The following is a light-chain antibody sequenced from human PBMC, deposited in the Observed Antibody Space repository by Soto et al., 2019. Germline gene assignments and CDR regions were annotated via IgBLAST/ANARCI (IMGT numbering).Light chain of an antibody. CDR1: QSVSISY. J-gene: IGKJ5*01. CDR2: GAS. V-gene: IGKV3D-20*02. Sequence: EIVMPPSPATLSVSPWERATLSFRSSQSVSISYLAWYQQKPGQAPRLLIYGASSRATGIPARFSGSGSGTDFTLTISSLEPEDFAIYYCQHRSDWPITFGQGTRLEIK. CDR3: QHRSDWPIT.